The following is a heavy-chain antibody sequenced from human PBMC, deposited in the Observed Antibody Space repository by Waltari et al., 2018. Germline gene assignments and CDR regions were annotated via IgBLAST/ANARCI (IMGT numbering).Heavy chain of an antibody. CDR3: ARDPDSPSYFDY. D-gene: IGHD2-15*01. CDR1: GFTFSSYA. Sequence: QVQLVESGGGVVQPGRSLRLSCAASGFTFSSYAMHWVRQAPGKGLEWVAVISYDGSNKDYADSVKGRFTISRDNSKNTLYLQMNSLRAEDTAVYYCARDPDSPSYFDYWGQGTLVTVSS. CDR2: ISYDGSNK. V-gene: IGHV3-30-3*01. J-gene: IGHJ4*02.